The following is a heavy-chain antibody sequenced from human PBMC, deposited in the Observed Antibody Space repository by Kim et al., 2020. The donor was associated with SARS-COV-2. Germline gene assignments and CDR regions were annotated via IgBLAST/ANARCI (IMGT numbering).Heavy chain of an antibody. CDR1: GYTFTSYA. CDR2: INTNTGNP. V-gene: IGHV7-4-1*02. CDR3: ARGLWFGELFLNWFDP. Sequence: ASVKVSCKASGYTFTSYAMNWVRQAPGQGLEWMGWINTNTGNPTYAQGFTGRFVFSLDTSVSTAYLQISSLKAEDTAVYYCARGLWFGELFLNWFDPWGQGTLVTVSS. J-gene: IGHJ5*02. D-gene: IGHD3-10*01.